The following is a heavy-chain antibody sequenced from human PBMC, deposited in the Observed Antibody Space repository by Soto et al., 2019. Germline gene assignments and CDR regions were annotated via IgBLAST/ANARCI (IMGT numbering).Heavy chain of an antibody. CDR1: GFTLTSYG. D-gene: IGHD3-22*01. CDR3: AKSVQDSSGYSAS. Sequence: QVQLVESGGGVVQPGRSLRLSCAASGFTLTSYGMNWVRQAPGKGLEWVSIISYDGDYKYYADSVKGRFTVSKETSKNKVYLQMNSLRREDTGVYYCAKSVQDSSGYSASWGQGTLVTVSS. J-gene: IGHJ5*02. V-gene: IGHV3-30*18. CDR2: ISYDGDYK.